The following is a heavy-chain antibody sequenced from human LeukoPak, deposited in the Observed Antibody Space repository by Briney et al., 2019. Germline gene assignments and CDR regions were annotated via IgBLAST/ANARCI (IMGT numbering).Heavy chain of an antibody. V-gene: IGHV4-39*07. J-gene: IGHJ4*02. Sequence: PSETLSLTCTVSGGSISSSNYYWGWIRQPPGKGLEWIGEINHSGSTNYNPSLKSRVTISVDTSKNQFSLKLSSVTAADTAVYYCARGQTDLYYFDYWGQGTLVTVSS. CDR1: GGSISSSNYY. CDR3: ARGQTDLYYFDY. CDR2: INHSGST.